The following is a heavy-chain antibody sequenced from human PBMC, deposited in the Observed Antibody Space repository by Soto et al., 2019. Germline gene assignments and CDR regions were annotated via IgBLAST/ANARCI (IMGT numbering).Heavy chain of an antibody. D-gene: IGHD3-9*01. V-gene: IGHV3-48*02. CDR2: ISSSSSTT. J-gene: IGHJ6*02. Sequence: GGSLRLSCTASGFTFSSYSMNWVRQAPGKGLEWVSYISSSSSTTYSADSVTGRFTISRDNAKNSLSLQMNSLRDEDTAAYYCARDLSYLAENHYDIFSGHHSPLYHYGMDVWGQGTTVTVSS. CDR1: GFTFSSYS. CDR3: ARDLSYLAENHYDIFSGHHSPLYHYGMDV.